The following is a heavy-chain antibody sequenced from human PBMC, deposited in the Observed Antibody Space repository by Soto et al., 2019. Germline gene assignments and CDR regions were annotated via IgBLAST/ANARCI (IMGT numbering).Heavy chain of an antibody. D-gene: IGHD3-22*01. CDR3: AKSLYYYDCSPLDH. CDR1: GFDFEDYA. J-gene: IGHJ4*02. Sequence: VQLVESGGIGVQTGGSLRLSCAAAGFDFEDYAMHWVGQVPGKGLEWVSLTNSDGTDSYYVDSVKGRFTISRDNAKTTLYLQMDRLRPEDTALYFCAKSLYYYDCSPLDHWGQGTLVTVSS. CDR2: TNSDGTDS. V-gene: IGHV3-43D*04.